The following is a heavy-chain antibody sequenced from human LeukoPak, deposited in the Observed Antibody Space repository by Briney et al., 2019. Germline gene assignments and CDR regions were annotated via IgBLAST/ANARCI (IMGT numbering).Heavy chain of an antibody. CDR2: ISSSSSTI. CDR3: ARELSSYYYGSGSYYNNPFDY. J-gene: IGHJ4*02. CDR1: GFTFSSYS. V-gene: IGHV3-48*01. Sequence: GGSLRLSCAASGFTFSSYSMNWVRQAPGKGLEWVSYISSSSSTIYYADSVKGRFTISRDNAKNSLYLQMNSLRAEDTAVYYCARELSSYYYGSGSYYNNPFDYWGQGTLVTVSS. D-gene: IGHD3-10*01.